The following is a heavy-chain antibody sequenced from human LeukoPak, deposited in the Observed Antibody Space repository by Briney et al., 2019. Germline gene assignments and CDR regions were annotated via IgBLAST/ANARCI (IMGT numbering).Heavy chain of an antibody. CDR3: ARAGKFYVGATQLIDY. D-gene: IGHD1-26*01. CDR2: ISSSSSTI. Sequence: PGGSLRLSCAASGFTFSSYSMNWVRQAPGKGLEWVSYISSSSSTIYYADSVKGRFTISRDNAKNSLYLQMNSLRDEDTAVYYCARAGKFYVGATQLIDYWGQGTLVTVSS. V-gene: IGHV3-48*02. CDR1: GFTFSSYS. J-gene: IGHJ4*02.